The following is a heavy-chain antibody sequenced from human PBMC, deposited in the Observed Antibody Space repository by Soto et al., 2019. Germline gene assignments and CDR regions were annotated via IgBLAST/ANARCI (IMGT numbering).Heavy chain of an antibody. V-gene: IGHV4-59*01. CDR1: GRSISGYY. CDR3: ARDHHRYSGYDYVDY. D-gene: IGHD5-12*01. J-gene: IGHJ4*02. Sequence: SETLSLTCTVSGRSISGYYWSWIRQPPGKGLEWIGYMYNTGSTVYNPSFKSRVTISVDTSKNQFSLKLNSVTAADTAVYYCARDHHRYSGYDYVDYWGQGTLVTVSS. CDR2: MYNTGST.